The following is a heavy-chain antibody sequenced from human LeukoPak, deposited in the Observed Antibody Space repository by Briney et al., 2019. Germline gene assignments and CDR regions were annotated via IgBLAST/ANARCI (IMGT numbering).Heavy chain of an antibody. CDR2: ISYDGSNK. V-gene: IGHV3-30*18. CDR3: AKTLRGMDV. CDR1: GFTFSSYG. J-gene: IGHJ6*02. Sequence: GGSLRLSCAASGFTFSSYGTHWVRQAPGKGLEWVAVISYDGSNKYYADSVKGRFTISRDNSKNTLYLQMNSLRAEDTAVYYCAKTLRGMDVWGQGTTVTVSS.